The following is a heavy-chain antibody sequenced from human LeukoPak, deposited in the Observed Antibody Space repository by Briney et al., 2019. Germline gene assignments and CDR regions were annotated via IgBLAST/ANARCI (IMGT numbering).Heavy chain of an antibody. CDR1: GGSISSSSYY. V-gene: IGHV4-39*07. CDR3: ARTSPRVLRYFDWHGVVMDY. D-gene: IGHD3-9*01. J-gene: IGHJ4*02. Sequence: NPSETLSLTCTVSGGSISSSSYYWGWIRQPPGKGLEWIGEINHSGSTNYNPSLKSRVTISVDTSKNQFSLKLSSVTAADTAVYYCARTSPRVLRYFDWHGVVMDYWGQGTLVTVSS. CDR2: INHSGST.